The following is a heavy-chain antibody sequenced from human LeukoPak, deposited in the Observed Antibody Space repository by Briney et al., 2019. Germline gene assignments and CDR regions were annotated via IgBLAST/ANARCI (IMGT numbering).Heavy chain of an antibody. CDR3: ARVSLGNNYGSGSYDY. J-gene: IGHJ4*02. V-gene: IGHV3-21*03. CDR1: GFTFSSYS. D-gene: IGHD3-10*01. Sequence: GGSLRLSCAASGFTFSSYSMNWVRQAPGKGLEWVSSIISSSSYIYYADSVKGRFTISRDNAKNSLYLQMNSLRAEDTAVYYCARVSLGNNYGSGSYDYWGQGTLVTVSS. CDR2: IISSSSYI.